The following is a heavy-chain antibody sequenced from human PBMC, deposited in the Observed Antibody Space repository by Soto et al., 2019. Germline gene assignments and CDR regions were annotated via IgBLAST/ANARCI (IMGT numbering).Heavy chain of an antibody. CDR1: GFTFSSYA. CDR3: ANLLGGSGSWYYFDY. J-gene: IGHJ4*02. Sequence: GGSLRLSCAASGFTFSSYAMSWVRQAPGKGLEWVSAISGSGGSTYYEDSVKGRFTISRDNTKNTLYLQMNSLRAEDTAVYYCANLLGGSGSWYYFDYWGQGTLVTVSS. CDR2: ISGSGGST. V-gene: IGHV3-23*01. D-gene: IGHD6-13*01.